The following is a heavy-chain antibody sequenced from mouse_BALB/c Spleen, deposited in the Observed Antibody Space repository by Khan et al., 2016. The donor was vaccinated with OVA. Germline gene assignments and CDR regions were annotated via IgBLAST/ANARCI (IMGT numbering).Heavy chain of an antibody. V-gene: IGHV5-4*02. CDR2: ISDGGSYT. J-gene: IGHJ2*01. D-gene: IGHD4-1*01. CDR1: GFTFSDYY. Sequence: DVKLVESGGGLVKPGGSLKLSCAASGFTFSDYYMYWVRQTPEKRLEWVATISDGGSYTYYPDSVKGRFTISRDNAKNNLYLQMSSLKSEDTAMYYCARGENWSFDYGGQGTTLTVSS. CDR3: ARGENWSFDY.